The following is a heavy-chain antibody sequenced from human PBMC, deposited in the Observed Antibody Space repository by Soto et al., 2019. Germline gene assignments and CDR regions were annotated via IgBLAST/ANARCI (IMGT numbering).Heavy chain of an antibody. CDR1: GFSFSIYA. V-gene: IGHV3-23*04. J-gene: IGHJ4*02. CDR3: AKEPNGSGWYSPFDS. CDR2: ISGSGSVT. D-gene: IGHD6-19*01. Sequence: EVRLVESGGGLAQPGGSLRLSCEASGFSFSIYALSWVRQAPGKGLEWVSTISGSGSVTYYADSVKGRFTISRDNSKDTLYLRMNSLGAEDTAVYYCAKEPNGSGWYSPFDSWGQGVLVTVSS.